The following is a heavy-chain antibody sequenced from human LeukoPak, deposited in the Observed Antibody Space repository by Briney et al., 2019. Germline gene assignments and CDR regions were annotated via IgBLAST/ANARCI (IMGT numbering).Heavy chain of an antibody. CDR2: INPNSGGT. CDR1: GYTFTGYY. D-gene: IGHD5-12*01. J-gene: IGHJ4*02. V-gene: IGHV1-2*06. Sequence: ASVKVSCKASGYTFTGYYMHWVRQAPGQELEWMGRINPNSGGTNYAQKFQGRVTMTRDTYISTAYMELSRLRSDDTAVYYCASSLPRGPYYFDYWGQGTLVTVSS. CDR3: ASSLPRGPYYFDY.